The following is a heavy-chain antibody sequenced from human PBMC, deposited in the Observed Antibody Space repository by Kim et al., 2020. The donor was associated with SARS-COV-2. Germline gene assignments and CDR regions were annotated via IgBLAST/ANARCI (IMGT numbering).Heavy chain of an antibody. Sequence: ADPVKGRFTISRDNSKNTLYLQMNSLRAEDTAVYYCAKDRGDTAMTYFDYWGQGTLVTVSS. CDR3: AKDRGDTAMTYFDY. D-gene: IGHD5-18*01. J-gene: IGHJ4*02. V-gene: IGHV3-30*02.